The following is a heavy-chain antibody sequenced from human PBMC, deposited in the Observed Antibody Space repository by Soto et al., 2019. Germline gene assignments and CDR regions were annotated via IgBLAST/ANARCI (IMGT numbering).Heavy chain of an antibody. J-gene: IGHJ6*02. Sequence: GESLKISCKGSGYNFTTYWIGWVRQMPGKGLEWMGIIYPGDSNTRYSPSFQGQVTISADKSISIAYLQWNSLKASDTAMYYCARRSRSFMANMDVWGQGTTVTVSS. CDR3: ARRSRSFMANMDV. CDR1: GYNFTTYW. V-gene: IGHV5-51*01. CDR2: IYPGDSNT. D-gene: IGHD3-16*02.